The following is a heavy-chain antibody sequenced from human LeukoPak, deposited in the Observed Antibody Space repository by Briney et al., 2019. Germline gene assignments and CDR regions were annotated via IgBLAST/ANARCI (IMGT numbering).Heavy chain of an antibody. V-gene: IGHV3-21*01. D-gene: IGHD4-17*01. J-gene: IGHJ6*02. CDR3: ARVDTVTFTYAMDV. CDR1: GFTFSSYS. CDR2: ISGSSSYM. Sequence: GGSLRLSCAASGFTFSSYSMNWVRQAPGKGLEWVSAISGSSSYMYYADSVKGRFTISRDNAKNSLYLQMNSLRAEDTAVYYCARVDTVTFTYAMDVWGQGTTVTVSS.